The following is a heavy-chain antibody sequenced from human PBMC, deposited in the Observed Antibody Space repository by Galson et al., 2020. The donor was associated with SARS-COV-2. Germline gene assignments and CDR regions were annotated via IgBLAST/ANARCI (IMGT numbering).Heavy chain of an antibody. CDR1: GFTFSSYG. D-gene: IGHD1-20*01. Sequence: GGSLRLSCAASGFTFSSYGMHWVRQAPGKGLEWVAVIWYDGSNKYYADSVKGRFTISRDNSKNTLYLQMNSLRAEDTAVYYCARDIYNWGREGFDYWGQGTLVTVSS. CDR2: IWYDGSNK. CDR3: ARDIYNWGREGFDY. V-gene: IGHV3-33*01. J-gene: IGHJ4*02.